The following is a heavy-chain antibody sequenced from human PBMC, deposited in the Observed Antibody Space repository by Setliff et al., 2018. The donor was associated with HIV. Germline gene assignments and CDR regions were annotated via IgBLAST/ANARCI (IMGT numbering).Heavy chain of an antibody. J-gene: IGHJ4*02. V-gene: IGHV1-69*13. CDR1: DVTPSNYA. Sequence: RASVKVSCKVSDVTPSNYALNWVRQAPGQGLEWMGAIIPVFATANYAQKFQGRVTITADESTTTAYMELSSLRSEDTAVYYCARIPNHSSGFDYWGQGTPVTVSS. CDR2: IIPVFATA. D-gene: IGHD3-22*01. CDR3: ARIPNHSSGFDY.